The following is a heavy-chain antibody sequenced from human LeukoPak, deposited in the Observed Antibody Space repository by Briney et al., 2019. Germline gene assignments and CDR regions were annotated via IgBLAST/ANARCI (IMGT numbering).Heavy chain of an antibody. D-gene: IGHD2-2*02. CDR2: IYYSGST. J-gene: IGHJ6*03. V-gene: IGHV4-30-4*08. Sequence: SETLSLTCTVSGGSISSGDYYWSWIRQPPGKGLEWIGYIYYSGSTYYNPSLKSRVTISVDTSKNQFSLKLSSVTAADMAVYYCARSGYCSSTSCYTVDYYMDVWGKGTTVTVSS. CDR3: ARSGYCSSTSCYTVDYYMDV. CDR1: GGSISSGDYY.